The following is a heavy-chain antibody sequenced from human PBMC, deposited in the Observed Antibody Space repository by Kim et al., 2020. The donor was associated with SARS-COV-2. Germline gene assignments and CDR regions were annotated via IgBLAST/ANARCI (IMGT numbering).Heavy chain of an antibody. CDR2: ISWNSGSI. Sequence: GGSLRLSCAASGFTFDDYAMHWVRQAPGKGLEWVSGISWNSGSIGYADSVKGRFTISRDNAKNSLYLQMNSLRAEDTALYYCAKDLSMGGPNAGYYFDYWGQGTLVTVSS. D-gene: IGHD3-16*01. CDR3: AKDLSMGGPNAGYYFDY. V-gene: IGHV3-9*01. CDR1: GFTFDDYA. J-gene: IGHJ4*02.